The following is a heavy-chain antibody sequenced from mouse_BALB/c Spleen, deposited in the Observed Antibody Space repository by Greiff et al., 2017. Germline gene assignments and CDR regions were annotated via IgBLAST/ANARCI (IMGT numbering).Heavy chain of an antibody. V-gene: IGHV5-6-5*01. Sequence: EVKLMESGGGLVKPGGSRKLSCAASGFTFSSFAMSWVRQTPEKRLEWVASISSGGSTYYPDSVKGRCTISSGIARTILYLQMSSLRCEDTAMYYWARGKDGDVWFAYWGQVTLVTVAA. D-gene: IGHD2-13*01. CDR1: GFTFSSFA. J-gene: IGHJ3*01. CDR2: ISSGGST. CDR3: ARGKDGDVWFAY.